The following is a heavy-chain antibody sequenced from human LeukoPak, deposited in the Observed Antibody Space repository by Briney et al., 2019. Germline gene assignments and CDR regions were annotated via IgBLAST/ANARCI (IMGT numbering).Heavy chain of an antibody. Sequence: KTSETLSLTCTVSGGSLSNYFWSWIRQPPGTGLEWIGYIHYNGGTNYNPSLKSRVTISVDTSKNQFSLKLSSVTAADTAVYYCARDLGGYYYMDVWGKGTTVTVSS. CDR1: GGSLSNYF. J-gene: IGHJ6*03. V-gene: IGHV4-59*01. CDR2: IHYNGGT. D-gene: IGHD3-16*01. CDR3: ARDLGGYYYMDV.